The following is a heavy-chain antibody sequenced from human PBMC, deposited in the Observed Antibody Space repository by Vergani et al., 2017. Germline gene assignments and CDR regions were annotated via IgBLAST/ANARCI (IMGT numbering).Heavy chain of an antibody. D-gene: IGHD2-2*02. V-gene: IGHV3-64D*06. Sequence: EVQLVESGGGLVQPGGSLRLSCSASGFTFSSYAMHWVRQAPGKGLEYVSAISSNGGSTYYADSVKGRFTISRDNSKNTLYLQMSSLRAEDTAVYYCVKDSGYCSSTSCYTGTVPDYWGQGTLVTVSS. CDR3: VKDSGYCSSTSCYTGTVPDY. CDR2: ISSNGGST. CDR1: GFTFSSYA. J-gene: IGHJ4*02.